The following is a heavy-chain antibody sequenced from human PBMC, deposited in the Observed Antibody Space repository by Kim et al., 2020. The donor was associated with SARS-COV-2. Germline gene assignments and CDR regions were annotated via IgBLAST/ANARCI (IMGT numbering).Heavy chain of an antibody. J-gene: IGHJ5*02. V-gene: IGHV3-30*02. CDR3: AKDLNWKSVNWFDP. Sequence: AGSWEGRFTISRDNSKNTLYLQMNSLRAEDTAVYYCAKDLNWKSVNWFDPWGQGTLVTVSS. D-gene: IGHD1-1*01.